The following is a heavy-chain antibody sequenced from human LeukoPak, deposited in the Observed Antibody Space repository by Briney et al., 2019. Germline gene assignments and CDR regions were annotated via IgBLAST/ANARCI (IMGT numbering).Heavy chain of an antibody. CDR3: ARYPWGYCSSTSCLWGFDY. CDR2: IYYSGST. Sequence: SETLSLTCTVSGGSISSYYWSWIRQPPGKGLEWIGYIYYSGSTNYNPSLKSRVTIPVDTSKNQFSLKLSSVTAADTAVYYSARYPWGYCSSTSCLWGFDYWGQGTLVTVSS. D-gene: IGHD2-2*01. V-gene: IGHV4-59*01. J-gene: IGHJ4*02. CDR1: GGSISSYY.